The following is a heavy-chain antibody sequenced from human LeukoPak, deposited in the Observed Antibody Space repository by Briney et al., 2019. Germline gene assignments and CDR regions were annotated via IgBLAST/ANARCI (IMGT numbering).Heavy chain of an antibody. Sequence: GASVKVSCKASGYTFTGKYMHWVRQAPGQGLEWMGRINPNSGGTNYAQKFQGRVTMTRDTSISTAYMELSRLRSDDTAVYYCARGITGTTLLYMDVWGKGTTVTVSS. J-gene: IGHJ6*03. CDR1: GYTFTGKY. CDR2: INPNSGGT. CDR3: ARGITGTTLLYMDV. D-gene: IGHD1-7*01. V-gene: IGHV1-2*06.